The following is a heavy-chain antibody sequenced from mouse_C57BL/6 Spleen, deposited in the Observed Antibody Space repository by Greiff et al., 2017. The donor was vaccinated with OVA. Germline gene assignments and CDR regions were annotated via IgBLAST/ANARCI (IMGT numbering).Heavy chain of an antibody. Sequence: EVKLVESGGGLVKPGGSLKLSCAASGFTFSDYGMHWVRQAPEKGLEWVAYISSGSSTIYYADTVKGRFTISRDNAKNTLFLQMTSLRSEDTAMYYCARSYYSFMDYWGQGTSVTVSS. CDR2: ISSGSSTI. V-gene: IGHV5-17*01. CDR3: ARSYYSFMDY. J-gene: IGHJ4*01. CDR1: GFTFSDYG. D-gene: IGHD2-10*01.